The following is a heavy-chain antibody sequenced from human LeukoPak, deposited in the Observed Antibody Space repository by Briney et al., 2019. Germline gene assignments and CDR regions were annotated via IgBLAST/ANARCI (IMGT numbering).Heavy chain of an antibody. V-gene: IGHV4-59*11. CDR1: SCSISGHY. CDR3: SRLLKHDGSGDPDTFDM. CDR2: IYYSGKT. J-gene: IGHJ3*02. Sequence: SETLSLTCTASSCSISGHYWSWIRQSPGKGLQWIGYIYYSGKTYYNPSLQSRVTLSVDTSRSHFSLRLASVTAADTALYYCSRLLKHDGSGDPDTFDMWGLGTMVTVSS. D-gene: IGHD3-22*01.